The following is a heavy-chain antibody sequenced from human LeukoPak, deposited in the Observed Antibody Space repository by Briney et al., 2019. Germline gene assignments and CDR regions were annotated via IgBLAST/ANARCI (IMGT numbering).Heavy chain of an antibody. J-gene: IGHJ1*01. CDR3: YGANAEH. D-gene: IGHD4-23*01. Sequence: GASLRLSCAASGFTFSSYWMHWVRQAPGKGLVWVSGTNTDGSSTMYADSVKGRFTIARENAKNTLYLQMNSLRAEDTAVYYCYGANAEHWGQGTLVTVS. CDR2: TNTDGSST. CDR1: GFTFSSYW. V-gene: IGHV3-74*03.